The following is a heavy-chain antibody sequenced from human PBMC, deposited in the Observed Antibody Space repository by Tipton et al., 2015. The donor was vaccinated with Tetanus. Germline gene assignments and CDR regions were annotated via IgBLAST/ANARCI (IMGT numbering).Heavy chain of an antibody. J-gene: IGHJ5*02. Sequence: TLSLTCTVSGDSISRGGYFWYWARPPPGEGPGWVWDIYYSGDTYYNPSLKSRVSLSVDKSKNQFSLNLTSVTAADTAVYYCARDQGGGRVVRLNWLDPWGQGTLVTVSS. CDR1: GDSISRGGYF. V-gene: IGHV4-31*03. CDR3: ARDQGGGRVVRLNWLDP. CDR2: IYYSGDT. D-gene: IGHD6-6*01.